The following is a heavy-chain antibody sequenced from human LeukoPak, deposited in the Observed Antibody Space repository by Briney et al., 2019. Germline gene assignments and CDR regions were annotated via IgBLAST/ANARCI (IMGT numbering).Heavy chain of an antibody. D-gene: IGHD2-15*01. J-gene: IGHJ4*02. Sequence: GGSLRLSCAVSGFTVSSNYMSWVRQAPGKGLEWVSIIYSGGSTYYADSVKGRFTISRDNSKNTLYLQMNSLRAEDTAVYYCAKDLSCSGGSCYKVYWGQGTLVTVSS. CDR2: IYSGGST. CDR3: AKDLSCSGGSCYKVY. V-gene: IGHV3-53*01. CDR1: GFTVSSNY.